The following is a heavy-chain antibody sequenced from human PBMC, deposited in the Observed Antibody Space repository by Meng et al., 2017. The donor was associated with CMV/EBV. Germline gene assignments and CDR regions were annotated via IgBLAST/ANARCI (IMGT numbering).Heavy chain of an antibody. J-gene: IGHJ6*02. Sequence: GESLKISCAASGFTFSSYWMHWVRQAPGKGLVWVSRINSDGSSTNYADSVKGRFTISRDNDKNTLYLQMNSLRAEDTAVYYCAKVKFWSGPLDVWGQGTTVTVSS. V-gene: IGHV3-74*01. CDR3: AKVKFWSGPLDV. CDR2: INSDGSST. D-gene: IGHD3-3*01. CDR1: GFTFSSYW.